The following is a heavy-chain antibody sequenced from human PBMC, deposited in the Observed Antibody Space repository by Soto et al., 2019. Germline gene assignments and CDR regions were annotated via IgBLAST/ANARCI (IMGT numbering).Heavy chain of an antibody. CDR1: GGSFSGYY. CDR2: INHSGST. CDR3: ARHPNVETAMVTYFDY. V-gene: IGHV4-34*01. J-gene: IGHJ4*02. Sequence: SETLSLTCAVYGGSFSGYYWSWIRQPPGKGLEWIGEINHSGSTNYNPSLKSRVTISVDTSKNQFSLKLSSVTAADTAVYYCARHPNVETAMVTYFDYWGQGTLVTVSS. D-gene: IGHD5-18*01.